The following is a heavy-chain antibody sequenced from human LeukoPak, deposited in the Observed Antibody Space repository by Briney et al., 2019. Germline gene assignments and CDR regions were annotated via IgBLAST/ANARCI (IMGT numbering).Heavy chain of an antibody. CDR2: IYPGDSDT. CDR1: GYSFTSYW. CDR3: ARGEYCGGDCYSEGWYYFDY. D-gene: IGHD2-21*02. V-gene: IGHV5-51*01. Sequence: GESLKISCKGSGYSFTSYWIGWVRQMPGKGLEWMGIIYPGDSDTKYSPSFQGQVTISADKFISTAYLQWSSLKASDTAMYYCARGEYCGGDCYSEGWYYFDYWGQGTLVTVSS. J-gene: IGHJ4*02.